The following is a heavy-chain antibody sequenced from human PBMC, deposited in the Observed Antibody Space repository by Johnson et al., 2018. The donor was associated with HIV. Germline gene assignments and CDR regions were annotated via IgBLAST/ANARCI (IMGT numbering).Heavy chain of an antibody. CDR1: GFTSDDYG. CDR3: AKEGYWSSTSCYENAFDI. CDR2: ISGSGGST. D-gene: IGHD2-2*01. J-gene: IGHJ3*02. V-gene: IGHV3-23*04. Sequence: VQLVESGGGVVRPGGSLRLSCAAAGFTSDDYGMSWVRQAPGKGLEWVSAISGSGGSTYYADSVKGRFTISRDNSKNTLYLQRNSLRAEDTAVYYCAKEGYWSSTSCYENAFDIWGQGTMVNVSS.